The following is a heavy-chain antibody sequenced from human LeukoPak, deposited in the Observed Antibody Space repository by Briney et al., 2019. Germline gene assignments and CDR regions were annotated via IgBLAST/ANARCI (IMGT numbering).Heavy chain of an antibody. CDR2: ISWNSGSI. Sequence: PGRSLRLSCAASGFTFDDYAMHWVRQPPGKGLEWVSGISWNSGSIGYADSVKGRFTISRDNAKNSLYLQMNSLRAEDTAVYYCAKGETAVTTYFDYWGQGTLVTVSS. V-gene: IGHV3-9*01. CDR3: AKGETAVTTYFDY. J-gene: IGHJ4*02. D-gene: IGHD4-17*01. CDR1: GFTFDDYA.